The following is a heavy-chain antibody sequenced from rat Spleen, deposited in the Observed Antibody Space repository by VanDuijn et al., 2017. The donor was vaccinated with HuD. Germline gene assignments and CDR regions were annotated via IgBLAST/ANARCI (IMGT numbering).Heavy chain of an antibody. CDR1: GFTFSNYY. Sequence: EVQLVESGGGLVQPGRSLKLSCAASGFTFSNYYMAWVRQAPTQGLEWVASISPTGATTNYRDSVRGRFTISRNNAKSTLYLQMDSLRSEDTATYFCTTSNYYSSYIYLDAWGQGASVTVSS. J-gene: IGHJ4*01. V-gene: IGHV5-27*01. D-gene: IGHD1-2*01. CDR2: ISPTGATT. CDR3: TTSNYYSSYIYLDA.